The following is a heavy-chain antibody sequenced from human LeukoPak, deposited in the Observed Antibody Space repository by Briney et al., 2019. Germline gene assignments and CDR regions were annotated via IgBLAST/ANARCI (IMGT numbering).Heavy chain of an antibody. CDR3: ARGGAARPDF. D-gene: IGHD6-6*01. J-gene: IGHJ4*02. CDR2: IKADGGEK. V-gene: IGHV3-7*01. Sequence: GGSLRLSCEASGFTQNAMGWVRQAPGKGLEWVAKIKADGGEKDHVASVKGRFTISRDNAKNSLYLQMNSLRVEDTAVYYCARGGAARPDFWGQGTLVTVSS. CDR1: GFTQNA.